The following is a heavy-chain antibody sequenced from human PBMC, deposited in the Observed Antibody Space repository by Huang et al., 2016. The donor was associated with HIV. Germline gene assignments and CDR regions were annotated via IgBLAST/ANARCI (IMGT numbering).Heavy chain of an antibody. Sequence: QVQLQESGPGLVKPSETLSLTCTVSGGSISTHYWSWIRQPPGKGLEGIGCIGYSGSTNYSPSLKSRVTILLDTSKNQFSLRVNSVTAADTAMYYCARDHHDFWRGYRRMYFFDHWGQGTLVTVSS. V-gene: IGHV4-59*11. CDR2: IGYSGST. D-gene: IGHD3-3*01. J-gene: IGHJ4*02. CDR3: ARDHHDFWRGYRRMYFFDH. CDR1: GGSISTHY.